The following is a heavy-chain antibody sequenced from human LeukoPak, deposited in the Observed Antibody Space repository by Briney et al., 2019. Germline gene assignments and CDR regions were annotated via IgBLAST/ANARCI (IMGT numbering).Heavy chain of an antibody. CDR2: MNHHSGNT. V-gene: IGHV1-8*02. CDR1: GYTFTSYD. J-gene: IGHJ4*02. Sequence: GASVKVSFKASGYTFTSYDINWVRQATGQGLEWMGGMNHHSGNTGYAQKFPGGVTITRNTSISTAYLQRGSLTSEDTAVYYFACTRAGKQLVPRGYYFDYWGQGTLVTVSS. CDR3: ACTRAGKQLVPRGYYFDY. D-gene: IGHD6-6*01.